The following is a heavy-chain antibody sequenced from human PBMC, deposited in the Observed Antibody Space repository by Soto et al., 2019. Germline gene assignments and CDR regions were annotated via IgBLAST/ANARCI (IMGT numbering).Heavy chain of an antibody. J-gene: IGHJ4*01. CDR2: MYSGGDM. CDR3: VSRIPSWVFDY. D-gene: IGHD3-16*01. Sequence: EVQLVESGGGSVQPGESLRLSCLVSGFTVNTNYMYWVRQAPGRGLEWVSAMYSGGDMHYADSVRGRFTISRDTSGNSLCLRMHNLRVEDTVVYFCVSRIPSWVFDYWGQGTLVTVSS. CDR1: GFTVNTNY. V-gene: IGHV3-53*01.